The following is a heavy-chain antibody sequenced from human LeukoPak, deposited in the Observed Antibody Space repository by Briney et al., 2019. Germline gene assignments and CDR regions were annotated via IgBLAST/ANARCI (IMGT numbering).Heavy chain of an antibody. CDR1: GLTVSSNY. CDR2: IYSGGST. J-gene: IGHJ4*02. Sequence: PGGSLRLSCVVSGLTVSSNYMSWVRQAPGKGLEWVSVIYSGGSTHYADSVKARFTISRDNSKNTLYLQMNSLRAEDTAVYYCARMGSSWYNNYWGQGTLVTVSS. D-gene: IGHD6-13*01. V-gene: IGHV3-66*01. CDR3: ARMGSSWYNNY.